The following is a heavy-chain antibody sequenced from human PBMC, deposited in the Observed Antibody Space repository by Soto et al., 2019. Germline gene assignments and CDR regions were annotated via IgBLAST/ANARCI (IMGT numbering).Heavy chain of an antibody. Sequence: LVKVSCKASGGTFSSYAISWVRQAPGQGLEWMGGIIPIFGTANYAQKFQGRVTITADKSTSTAYMELSSLRSEDTAVYYCASSYGYCSSTSCLRPFDYWGQGTLVTVSS. V-gene: IGHV1-69*06. CDR2: IIPIFGTA. D-gene: IGHD2-2*03. CDR3: ASSYGYCSSTSCLRPFDY. CDR1: GGTFSSYA. J-gene: IGHJ4*02.